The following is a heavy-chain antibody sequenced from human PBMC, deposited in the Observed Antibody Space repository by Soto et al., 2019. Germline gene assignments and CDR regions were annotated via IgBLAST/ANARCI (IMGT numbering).Heavy chain of an antibody. CDR2: MHYRAIP. J-gene: IGHJ4*02. D-gene: IGHD2-15*01. CDR3: ARAVVILYDYFDF. CDR1: GGSISSGDYY. V-gene: IGHV4-30-4*08. Sequence: QVQLQESGPGLVKPSQTLSLTCNVSGGSISSGDYYCSWLRQSPGKVLEWIGYMHYRAIPYYIPSLKSRVSISVDTSKNQFSLSLASLIAAYTAVYFCARAVVILYDYFDFWGQGTLVTVSS.